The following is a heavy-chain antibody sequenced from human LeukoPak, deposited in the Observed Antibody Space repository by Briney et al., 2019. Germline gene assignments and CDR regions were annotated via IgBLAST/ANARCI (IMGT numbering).Heavy chain of an antibody. J-gene: IGHJ4*02. D-gene: IGHD1-26*01. V-gene: IGHV3-30*03. CDR2: TSGADDVI. CDR3: ARDQQGATTVDY. Sequence: GGSLRLSCAVSGLTFSDYRMIWVRQAPEKRLEWVAVTSGADDVIQYADSVKGRFTISRDNSKNTLYLQMNSLRAEDRAVYYCARDQQGATTVDYWGQGTLVTVSS. CDR1: GLTFSDYR.